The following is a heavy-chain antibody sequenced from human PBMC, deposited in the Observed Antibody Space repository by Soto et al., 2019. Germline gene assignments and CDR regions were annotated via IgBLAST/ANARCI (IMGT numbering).Heavy chain of an antibody. V-gene: IGHV1-2*02. D-gene: IGHD6-25*01. CDR3: ATDLGSGRIP. J-gene: IGHJ5*02. CDR1: GYTFSDPH. Sequence: QVQLVQSGAEVQRPGASVKVSCKTSGYTFSDPHMHWVRQAPGQGLEWMGWINPHSGATNYAHKFRGRVTMTRDTSIATAYMELTGLIFDDTAVYYCATDLGSGRIPWGQGTRVTVSS. CDR2: INPHSGAT.